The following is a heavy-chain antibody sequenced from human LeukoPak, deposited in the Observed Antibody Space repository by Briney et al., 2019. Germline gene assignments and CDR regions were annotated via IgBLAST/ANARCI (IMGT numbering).Heavy chain of an antibody. Sequence: PSETLSLTCAVYGGSLSGYYWSWIRQPPGKGLEWIGEINHSGSTNYNPSLKSRVTISVDTSKNQFSLKLSSVTAADTAVYYCARDGGFWSGYTNYYYGMDVWGQGTTVTVSS. CDR2: INHSGST. J-gene: IGHJ6*02. CDR3: ARDGGFWSGYTNYYYGMDV. CDR1: GGSLSGYY. V-gene: IGHV4-34*01. D-gene: IGHD3-3*01.